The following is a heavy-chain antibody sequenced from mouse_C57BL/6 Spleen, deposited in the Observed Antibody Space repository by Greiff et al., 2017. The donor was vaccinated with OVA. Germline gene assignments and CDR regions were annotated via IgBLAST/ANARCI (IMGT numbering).Heavy chain of an antibody. J-gene: IGHJ2*01. Sequence: VQLQQPGAELVRPGSSVKLSCKASGYTFTSYWMHWVKQRPIQGLEWIGNIDTSDSETHYNQKFKDKATLTVDKYSSTAYMQLSSLTSEDSAVYYCARGLGRAFDYWGQGTTLTVSS. D-gene: IGHD4-1*01. CDR3: ARGLGRAFDY. CDR2: IDTSDSET. V-gene: IGHV1-52*01. CDR1: GYTFTSYW.